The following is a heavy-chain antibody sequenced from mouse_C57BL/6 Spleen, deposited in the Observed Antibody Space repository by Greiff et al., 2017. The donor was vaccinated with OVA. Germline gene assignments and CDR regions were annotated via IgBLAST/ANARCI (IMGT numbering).Heavy chain of an antibody. V-gene: IGHV1-26*01. CDR1: GYTFTDYY. D-gene: IGHD1-1*01. J-gene: IGHJ2*01. CDR2: INPNNGGT. CDR3: ASLFITTVVATNFDY. Sequence: EVQLQQSGPELVKPGASVKISCKASGYTFTDYYMNWVKQSHGKSLEWIGDINPNNGGTSYNQKFKGKATLTVDKSSSTAYMELRSLTSEDSAVYYCASLFITTVVATNFDYWGQGTTRTVSS.